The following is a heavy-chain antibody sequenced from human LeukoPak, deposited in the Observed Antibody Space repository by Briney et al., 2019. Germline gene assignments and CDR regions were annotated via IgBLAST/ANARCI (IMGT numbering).Heavy chain of an antibody. Sequence: PSGTLSLTCAVSGGSISSSNWWSWVRQPPGKGLEWIGEIYHSGSTNYNPSLKSRVTISVDKSKNQFSLKLSSVIAADTAVYYCARELGHSGGWYGAYFDYWGQGTLVTVSS. D-gene: IGHD6-19*01. CDR1: GGSISSSNW. V-gene: IGHV4-4*02. CDR2: IYHSGST. J-gene: IGHJ4*02. CDR3: ARELGHSGGWYGAYFDY.